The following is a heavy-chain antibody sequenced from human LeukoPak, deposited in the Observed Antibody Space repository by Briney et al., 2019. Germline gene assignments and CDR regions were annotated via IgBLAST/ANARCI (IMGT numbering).Heavy chain of an antibody. CDR2: ISWNSDSI. CDR3: AKDQSRVRGVVDY. J-gene: IGHJ4*02. CDR1: GFTFANYA. V-gene: IGHV3-9*01. Sequence: GGSLRLSCAASGFTFANYAMHWVRQAPGKGLEWVSGISWNSDSIGYAGSVKGRLSISRDNAKNSLYLQMNSLKDEDTALYYCAKDQSRVRGVVDYWGQGTLVTVSS. D-gene: IGHD3-10*01.